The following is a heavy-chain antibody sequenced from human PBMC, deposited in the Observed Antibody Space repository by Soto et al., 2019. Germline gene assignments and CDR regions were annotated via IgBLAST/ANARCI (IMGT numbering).Heavy chain of an antibody. J-gene: IGHJ6*02. V-gene: IGHV3-30-3*01. CDR3: ARERGSSGWYRNYYYGMDV. CDR2: ISYDGSNK. D-gene: IGHD6-19*01. CDR1: GFTFSSYA. Sequence: PGGSLRLSCAASGFTFSSYAMHWVRQAPGKGLEWVAVISYDGSNKYYADSVKGRFTISRDNSKNTLYLQMNSLRAEDTAVYYCARERGSSGWYRNYYYGMDVWGQGTTVTVSS.